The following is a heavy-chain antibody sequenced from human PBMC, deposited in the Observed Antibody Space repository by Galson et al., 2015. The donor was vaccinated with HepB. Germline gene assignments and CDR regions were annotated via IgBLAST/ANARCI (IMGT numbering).Heavy chain of an antibody. CDR1: GFTFNSYA. V-gene: IGHV3-23*01. CDR3: AKGSHGTIFGAADY. CDR2: ISGNGGVT. D-gene: IGHD3-3*01. Sequence: SLRLSCAASGFTFNSYAMNWVRQAPGKGLEWVSGISGNGGVTYYAHSVKDRFTISRDNSKNTVFLQMNSLRADDTAVLYCAKGSHGTIFGAADYWGQGTLVTASS. J-gene: IGHJ4*02.